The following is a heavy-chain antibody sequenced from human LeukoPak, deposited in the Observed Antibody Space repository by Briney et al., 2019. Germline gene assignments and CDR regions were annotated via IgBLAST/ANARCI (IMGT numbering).Heavy chain of an antibody. J-gene: IGHJ4*02. CDR2: IIPIFGIA. V-gene: IGHV1-69*04. CDR3: ATTGSGYEDFDY. Sequence: ASVKVSCKASGGTFSSYAISWVRQAPGQGLEWMGRIIPIFGIANYAQKFQGRVTITADKSTSTAYMELSSLRSEDTAVYYCATTGSGYEDFDYWGQGTLVTVPS. CDR1: GGTFSSYA. D-gene: IGHD5-12*01.